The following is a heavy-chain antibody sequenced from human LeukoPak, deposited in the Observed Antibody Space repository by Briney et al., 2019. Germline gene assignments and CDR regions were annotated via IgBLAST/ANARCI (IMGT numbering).Heavy chain of an antibody. CDR3: ARVPISSGWSSGQSYYFDY. V-gene: IGHV1-2*02. Sequence: ASVKVSCKASGYTFTGYYTHWVRQAPGQGLEWMGWINPNSGGTNYAQKFQGRVTMARDTSISTAYMELSRLRSDDTAVYYCARVPISSGWSSGQSYYFDYWGQGTLVTVSS. CDR2: INPNSGGT. J-gene: IGHJ4*02. D-gene: IGHD6-19*01. CDR1: GYTFTGYY.